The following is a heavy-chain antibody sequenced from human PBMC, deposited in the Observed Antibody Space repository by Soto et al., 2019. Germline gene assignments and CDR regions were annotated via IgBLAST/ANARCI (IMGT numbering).Heavy chain of an antibody. J-gene: IGHJ4*02. V-gene: IGHV3-23*01. CDR1: GFSFSTYG. D-gene: IGHD6-19*01. CDR3: ATLMALAGTGWRRAFDH. CDR2: LKNGGT. Sequence: EVQLLESGGGLVQPGGSLRLSCAASGFSFSTYGMNWVRQAPGQGLEWVSSLKNGGTYYADSVKGRFTISRDNSKNTLSLHINSPTVEDTATYFCATLMALAGTGWRRAFDHCGQVTLVASSS.